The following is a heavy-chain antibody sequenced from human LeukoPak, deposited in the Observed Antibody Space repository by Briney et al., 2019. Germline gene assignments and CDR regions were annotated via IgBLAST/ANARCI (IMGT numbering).Heavy chain of an antibody. V-gene: IGHV4-59*01. CDR3: ARDLKLDGSSGHYAFDI. D-gene: IGHD3-22*01. Sequence: PSETLSLTCTVSGGSITDYYWGWIRQPPGKGLEWIGYDYYSGSSNYNPSLKSRVTISVDTSKSQFSLKMSSVTAADTAVYYCARDLKLDGSSGHYAFDIWGQGTMVTVSS. J-gene: IGHJ3*02. CDR2: DYYSGSS. CDR1: GGSITDYY.